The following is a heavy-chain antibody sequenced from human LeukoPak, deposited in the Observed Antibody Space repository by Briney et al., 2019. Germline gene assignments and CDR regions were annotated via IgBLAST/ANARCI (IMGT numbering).Heavy chain of an antibody. D-gene: IGHD3-22*01. J-gene: IGHJ4*02. CDR2: ISTSGST. V-gene: IGHV4-4*07. Sequence: SETLSLTCTVSGGSISSYYWSWIRQPAGKGLESIGHISTSGSTNYNPSLKSRVTMSVDTSKNQFSPKLSSVTAADTAVYYCARVRYSDSSVLTRKRSYYFDYWGQGTLVTVSS. CDR1: GGSISSYY. CDR3: ARVRYSDSSVLTRKRSYYFDY.